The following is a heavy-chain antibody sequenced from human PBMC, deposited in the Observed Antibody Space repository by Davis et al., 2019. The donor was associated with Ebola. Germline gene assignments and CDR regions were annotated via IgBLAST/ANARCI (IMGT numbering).Heavy chain of an antibody. CDR3: ARAGQRAAAGVYYFDY. V-gene: IGHV4-39*07. CDR1: GGSISSSSYY. J-gene: IGHJ4*02. CDR2: IYYSGST. Sequence: PSETLSLTCTVSGGSISSSSYYWGWIRQPPGKGLERIGSIYYSGSTYYNPSPKSRVTISVDTSKNQFSLKLSSVTAADTAVYYCARAGQRAAAGVYYFDYWGQGTLVTVSS. D-gene: IGHD6-13*01.